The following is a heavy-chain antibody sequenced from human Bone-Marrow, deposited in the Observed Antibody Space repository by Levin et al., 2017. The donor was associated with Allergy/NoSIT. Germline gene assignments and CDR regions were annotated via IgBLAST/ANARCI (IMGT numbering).Heavy chain of an antibody. J-gene: IGHJ4*02. V-gene: IGHV3-74*01. CDR1: GFTFSSYW. Sequence: GGSLRLSCAASGFTFSSYWMHWVRQAPGKGLVWVSRINSDGSSTSYADSVKGRFTISRDNAKNTLYLQMNSLRAEDTAVYYCAGYCSGGSCRDYWGQGTLVTVSS. D-gene: IGHD2-15*01. CDR2: INSDGSST. CDR3: AGYCSGGSCRDY.